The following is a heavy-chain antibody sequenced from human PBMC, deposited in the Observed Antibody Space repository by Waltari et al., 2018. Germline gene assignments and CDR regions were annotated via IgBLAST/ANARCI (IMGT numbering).Heavy chain of an antibody. V-gene: IGHV3-21*01. D-gene: IGHD3-10*01. CDR3: ARDTIFYGSGSYDP. CDR2: ISRKRTYI. J-gene: IGHJ5*02. Sequence: QLVESGGGLVKPGSSLRLSCAASGFSFSDYNMHWLRRAPGTGLEWGSSISRKRTYIYCADSGRGRFSISRDNAENSLFLQMNNLRGEDTAVYYCARDTIFYGSGSYDPWGQGTRVTVSS. CDR1: GFSFSDYN.